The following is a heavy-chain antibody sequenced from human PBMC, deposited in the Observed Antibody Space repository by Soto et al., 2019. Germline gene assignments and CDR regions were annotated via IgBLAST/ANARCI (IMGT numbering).Heavy chain of an antibody. CDR1: GGTFSTYT. CDR2: IIPMFGTA. Sequence: QVQLVQSGAEVKKPGSSVKVSCKASGGTFSTYTINWVRQAPGQGLEWMGGIIPMFGTANYAQKFQGRVTITADESTSTAYMELSSLRPEDTAVYYCARRYCISTSCHYYGMDVWGQGTTVTVSS. D-gene: IGHD2-2*01. CDR3: ARRYCISTSCHYYGMDV. J-gene: IGHJ6*02. V-gene: IGHV1-69*12.